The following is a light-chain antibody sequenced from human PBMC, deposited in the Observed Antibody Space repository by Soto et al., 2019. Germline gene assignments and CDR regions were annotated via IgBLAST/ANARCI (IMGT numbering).Light chain of an antibody. CDR1: QSVRNNY. CDR3: QQYISWT. CDR2: AAS. V-gene: IGKV3-20*01. J-gene: IGKJ1*01. Sequence: EIVLTQSPGTLSLSPGERATLSCRASQSVRNNYLAWYQQRPGQAPRLLIYAASSRATGIPDRFSGSGSGTDFTLTISRLEPEDFAVYYCQQYISWTFGQGTKVEIK.